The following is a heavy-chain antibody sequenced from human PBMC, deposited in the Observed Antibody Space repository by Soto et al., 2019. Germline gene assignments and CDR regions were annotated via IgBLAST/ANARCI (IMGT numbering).Heavy chain of an antibody. V-gene: IGHV1-69*13. CDR2: IIPIFGTA. CDR1: GGTFSSYA. CDR3: ARIGAYDSSGYYYWFDP. Sequence: SVKVSCKASGGTFSSYAISWVRQAPGQGLEWMGGIIPIFGTASYAQKFQGRVTITADESTSTAYMELSSLRSEDTAVYYCARIGAYDSSGYYYWFDPWGQGTLVTVSS. J-gene: IGHJ5*02. D-gene: IGHD3-22*01.